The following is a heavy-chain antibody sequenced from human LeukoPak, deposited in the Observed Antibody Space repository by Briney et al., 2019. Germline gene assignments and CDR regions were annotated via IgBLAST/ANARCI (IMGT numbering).Heavy chain of an antibody. D-gene: IGHD3-10*01. CDR1: GFTFDDYA. V-gene: IGHV3-9*03. J-gene: IGHJ4*02. Sequence: GGSLRLSCAASGFTFDDYAMHWVRQAPGKGLEWVSGISWNSGSIGYADSVKGRFTISRDNAKNSLYLQMNSLRAEDMALYYCAKSSVSHYGSGSYGSGYFDYWGQGTLVTVSS. CDR3: AKSSVSHYGSGSYGSGYFDY. CDR2: ISWNSGSI.